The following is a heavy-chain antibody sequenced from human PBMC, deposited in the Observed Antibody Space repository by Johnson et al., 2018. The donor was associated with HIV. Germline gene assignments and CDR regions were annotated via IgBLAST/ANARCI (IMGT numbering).Heavy chain of an antibody. V-gene: IGHV3-66*02. J-gene: IGHJ3*02. CDR3: VRGRIAIKGVDLRGGALDI. D-gene: IGHD2-21*01. Sequence: VQLVESGGGLVKPGGSLRLSCAASGFTVSSNYMSWVRQAPGKGLEWVSVIYSGGSTYYADSVKGRFTVSRDNSQNTLYLEMNDLRVEDTAVYYCVRGRIAIKGVDLRGGALDIWGQGTMVTVSS. CDR2: IYSGGST. CDR1: GFTVSSNY.